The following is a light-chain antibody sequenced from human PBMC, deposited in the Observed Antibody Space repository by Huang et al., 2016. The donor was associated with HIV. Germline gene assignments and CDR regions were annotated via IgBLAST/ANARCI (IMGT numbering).Light chain of an antibody. Sequence: DIQMTQSPSSLSASLGDRVTITCQASQDITAHLNWYQQKPGEPTKLLISGASYLESGVPSRFTGGGSGTGFYLSISSLHPEDVGTYYCQQYRHFYTFGQGTKLEIK. J-gene: IGKJ2*01. CDR1: QDITAH. CDR3: QQYRHFYT. CDR2: GAS. V-gene: IGKV1-33*01.